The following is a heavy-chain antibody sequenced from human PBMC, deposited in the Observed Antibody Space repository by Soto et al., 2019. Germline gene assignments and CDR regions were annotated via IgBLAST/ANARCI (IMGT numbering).Heavy chain of an antibody. D-gene: IGHD5-18*01. J-gene: IGHJ6*03. Sequence: SETLSLTCTVSGDSMSSYYWTWIRQPPGKGLEWIGYIYFSGSTNYNPSLKSRVTISVDTSKNQFSLKLSSVTAADTAVYYCARRGFSYGPNYYYSYMDVWGKGTTVTVSS. CDR2: IYFSGST. CDR1: GDSMSSYY. CDR3: ARRGFSYGPNYYYSYMDV. V-gene: IGHV4-59*08.